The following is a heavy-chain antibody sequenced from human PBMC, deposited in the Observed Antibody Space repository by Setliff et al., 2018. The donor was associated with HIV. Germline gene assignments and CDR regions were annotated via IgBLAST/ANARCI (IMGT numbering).Heavy chain of an antibody. CDR3: AKPSFGFGGGAIFDY. D-gene: IGHD2-15*01. CDR2: IHFGGSV. V-gene: IGHV4-39*01. Sequence: SETLSLTCTVSGPSITNTDYYWGWVRQSPGKGLEWIANIHFGGSVYRNPPLRRRVTISVDTSGHQFSLKLTSVTAADKAIYYCAKPSFGFGGGAIFDYWGQGILVTVSS. CDR1: GPSITNTDYY. J-gene: IGHJ4*02.